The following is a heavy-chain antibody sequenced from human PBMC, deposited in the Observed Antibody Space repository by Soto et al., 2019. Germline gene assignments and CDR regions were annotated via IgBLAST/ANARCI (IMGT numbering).Heavy chain of an antibody. CDR1: GYTFTSYD. D-gene: IGHD3-3*01. J-gene: IGHJ6*03. CDR2: MNPNSGNT. CDR3: ARAPPYYDFLGGYCPGYYYYYRDV. V-gene: IGHV1-8*01. Sequence: ASVKVSCKASGYTFTSYDINWVRQATGQGLEWMGWMNPNSGNTGYAQKFQGRVTMTRNTSISTAYMELSSLRYEYTAVSYCARAPPYYDFLGGYCPGYYYYYRDVMHKVNRITFS.